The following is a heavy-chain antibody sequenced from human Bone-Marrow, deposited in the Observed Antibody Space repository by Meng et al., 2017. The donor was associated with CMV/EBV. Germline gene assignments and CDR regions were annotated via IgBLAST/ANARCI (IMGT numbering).Heavy chain of an antibody. CDR2: ISTDNHH. V-gene: IGHV1-18*01. J-gene: IGHJ4*02. D-gene: IGHD3-22*01. CDR3: ARILTDYYDSTGFQYDFDY. Sequence: YTFAGYALSWVRQAPGQGLEWMGWISTDNHHYAQKFQGRVTLTTDTSTSTTYMELRSLMSDDTAVYYCARILTDYYDSTGFQYDFDYWGQGSLVTVSS. CDR1: YTFAGYA.